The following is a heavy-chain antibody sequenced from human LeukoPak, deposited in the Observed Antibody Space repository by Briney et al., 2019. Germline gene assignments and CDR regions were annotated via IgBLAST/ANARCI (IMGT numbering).Heavy chain of an antibody. V-gene: IGHV3-23*01. Sequence: GGSLRLSCAASGFTFSSYGMSRVRQAPGKGLEWVSAISGSGGSTYYADSVKGRFTISRDNSKNTLYLQMNSLRAEDTAFYYCASGGIYYGAAFEFWGQGTLVTVSS. CDR1: GFTFSSYG. D-gene: IGHD1-26*01. CDR3: ASGGIYYGAAFEF. J-gene: IGHJ4*02. CDR2: ISGSGGST.